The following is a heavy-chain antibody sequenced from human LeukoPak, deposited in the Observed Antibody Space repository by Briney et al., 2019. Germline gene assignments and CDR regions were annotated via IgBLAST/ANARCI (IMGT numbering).Heavy chain of an antibody. CDR3: AREDMVRGVIIYYYGMDV. CDR2: IYHSGST. Sequence: SETLSLTCAVSGYSISSGYYWGWIRQPPGKGLQWIRSIYHSGSTYYNPSLKSRVTISVDTSKNQFSLKLSSVTAADTAVYYCAREDMVRGVIIYYYGMDVWGKGTTVTVSS. J-gene: IGHJ6*04. V-gene: IGHV4-38-2*02. CDR1: GYSISSGYY. D-gene: IGHD3-10*01.